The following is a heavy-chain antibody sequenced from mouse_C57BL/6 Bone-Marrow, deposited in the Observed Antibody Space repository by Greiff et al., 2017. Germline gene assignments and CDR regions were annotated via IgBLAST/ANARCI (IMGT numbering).Heavy chain of an antibody. CDR2: FDPSDSYT. J-gene: IGHJ4*01. D-gene: IGHD1-1*01. Sequence: VQLQQPGAELVMPGASVKLSCKASGYTFTSYWMHWVKQRPGQGLEWIGEFDPSDSYTNYNQKFKDTSTLTVDISSSTAYMQLSSLTSEDSAVYYCARDYDNFPHYYAIDYWGQGTSVTGSS. CDR1: GYTFTSYW. CDR3: ARDYDNFPHYYAIDY. V-gene: IGHV1-69*01.